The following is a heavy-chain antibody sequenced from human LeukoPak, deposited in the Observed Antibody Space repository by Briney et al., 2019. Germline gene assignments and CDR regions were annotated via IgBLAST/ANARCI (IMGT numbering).Heavy chain of an antibody. CDR3: AKDSGLDWSGYNDAFDI. CDR2: ISGSGGST. Sequence: GGSLRLSCAASGFTFSSYAMSWVRQAPGKGLEWVSAISGSGGSTYYADPVKGRFTISRDNSKNTLYLQMNSLRAEDTAVYYCAKDSGLDWSGYNDAFDIWGQGTMVTVSS. D-gene: IGHD3-3*01. CDR1: GFTFSSYA. V-gene: IGHV3-23*01. J-gene: IGHJ3*02.